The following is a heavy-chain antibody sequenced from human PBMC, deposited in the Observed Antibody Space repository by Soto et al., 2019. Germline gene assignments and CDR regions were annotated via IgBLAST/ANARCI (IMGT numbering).Heavy chain of an antibody. Sequence: SETLSLTCTGSGGSVSSGSYYWSWIRQPPGKGLEWIGYIYYIGSTNYNPSLKSRVTISVDTSKNQFSLKLSSVTAADTAVYYCARETTVNTVFDYWGQRTLFTVSS. D-gene: IGHD4-17*01. V-gene: IGHV4-61*01. CDR1: GGSVSSGSYY. J-gene: IGHJ4*02. CDR2: IYYIGST. CDR3: ARETTVNTVFDY.